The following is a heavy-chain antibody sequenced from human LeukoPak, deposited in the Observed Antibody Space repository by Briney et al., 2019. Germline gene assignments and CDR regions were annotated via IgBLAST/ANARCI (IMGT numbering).Heavy chain of an antibody. CDR3: ARGPGYSSSWYRN. CDR2: INHSGST. J-gene: IGHJ4*02. CDR1: GGSFSGYY. Sequence: SETLSLTCAVYGGSFSGYYWSWIRQPPGKGLEWIGEINHSGSTNYNPSLKSRVTISVDTSKNQFSLKLSSVTAADTAVYYCARGPGYSSSWYRNWGQGTLVTVSS. V-gene: IGHV4-34*01. D-gene: IGHD6-13*01.